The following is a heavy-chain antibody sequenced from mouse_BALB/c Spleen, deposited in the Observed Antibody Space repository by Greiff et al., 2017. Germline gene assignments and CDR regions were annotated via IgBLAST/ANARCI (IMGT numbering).Heavy chain of an antibody. J-gene: IGHJ3*01. CDR3: ARLSY. Sequence: EVKLVESGGGLVQPGGSRKLSCAASGFTFSSFGMHWVRQAPEKGLEWVAYISSGSSTIYYADTVKGRFTISRDNPKNTLFLQMTSLRSEDTAMYYCARLSYWGQGTLVTVSA. V-gene: IGHV5-17*02. CDR2: ISSGSSTI. CDR1: GFTFSSFG.